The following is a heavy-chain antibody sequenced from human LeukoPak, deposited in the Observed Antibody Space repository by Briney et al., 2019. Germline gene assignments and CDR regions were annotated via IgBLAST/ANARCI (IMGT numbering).Heavy chain of an antibody. D-gene: IGHD3-22*01. V-gene: IGHV1-24*01. CDR1: GYTLTELS. CDR2: FDPEDGET. CDR3: ATDISLSSGYVY. Sequence: ASVTVSRKVSGYTLTELSMHWVRQAPGKGLEWMGGFDPEDGETIYAQKFQGRVTMTEDTSTDTAYMELSSLRSEDTAVYYCATDISLSSGYVYWGQGTLVTVSS. J-gene: IGHJ4*02.